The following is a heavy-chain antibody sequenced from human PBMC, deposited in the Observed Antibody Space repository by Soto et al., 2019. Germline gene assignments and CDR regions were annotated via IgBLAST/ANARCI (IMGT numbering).Heavy chain of an antibody. J-gene: IGHJ3*02. Sequence: EVQLLESGGVLVQPGGSMRLSCAASGFTFSSYAMSWVRQAPGQGLEWVSAISGSGGSTYYADSVKGMYTISRDNSKKTLYLQMNSRRAEDTAVYYCAIDGGYGDYPDDAFDIWGQGTMVTVSS. CDR3: AIDGGYGDYPDDAFDI. CDR1: GFTFSSYA. V-gene: IGHV3-23*01. D-gene: IGHD4-17*01. CDR2: ISGSGGST.